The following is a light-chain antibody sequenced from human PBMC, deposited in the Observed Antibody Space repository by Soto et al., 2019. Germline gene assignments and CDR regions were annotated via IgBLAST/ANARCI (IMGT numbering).Light chain of an antibody. J-gene: IGKJ4*01. CDR1: QSVSSN. CDR2: GAS. Sequence: EIAMTQSPAILSVSPGERATLSCRASQSVSSNLAWYQQKPGQAPRLLIYGASTRATGIPARFSGSGSGTEFTLTISSLQSEDFAVYYCQQYNNWPPLTFGGGTKADI. V-gene: IGKV3-15*01. CDR3: QQYNNWPPLT.